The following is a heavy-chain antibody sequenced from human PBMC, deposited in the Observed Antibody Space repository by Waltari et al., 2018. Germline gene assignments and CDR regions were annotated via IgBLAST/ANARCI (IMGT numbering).Heavy chain of an antibody. V-gene: IGHV4-39*02. Sequence: QVQESGPGLVKTSETLSLTCTVSGDSMRTTNYYWAWVRQSPERGLEWLGSGYYTGKTWYNPSLDSRVSLSVDSSKSLFSLRLRSLTAADTAVYFCTKSGNSYTNSNFFDPWGQGLLVTVSS. CDR2: GYYTGKT. CDR3: TKSGNSYTNSNFFDP. CDR1: GDSMRTTNYY. D-gene: IGHD6-25*01. J-gene: IGHJ5*02.